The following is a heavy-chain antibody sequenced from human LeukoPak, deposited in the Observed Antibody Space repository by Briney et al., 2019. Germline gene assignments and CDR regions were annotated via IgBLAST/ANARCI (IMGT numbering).Heavy chain of an antibody. Sequence: PSETLSLTCTVSGGCISNSYWSWIRQPPGKGLEWIGYIFYSGSTNYNPSLKSRVTISVDTSKNQFSLKLSSVTASDTAVYYCARRDGGNLGFFDYWGQGTLVTVSS. D-gene: IGHD4-23*01. J-gene: IGHJ4*02. CDR2: IFYSGST. CDR1: GGCISNSY. V-gene: IGHV4-59*08. CDR3: ARRDGGNLGFFDY.